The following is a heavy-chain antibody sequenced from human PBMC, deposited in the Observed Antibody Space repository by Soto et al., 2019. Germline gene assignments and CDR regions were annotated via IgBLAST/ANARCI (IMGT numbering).Heavy chain of an antibody. D-gene: IGHD1-26*01. V-gene: IGHV4-61*01. J-gene: IGHJ4*02. Sequence: LSLTCSVSGGSVSNKTYYWSWIRQPPGKRLEWIGYVYYSGTTNYNPSLKSRVTISVDLSKNQFSLRLSSVTTADTALYYCARTTAVPTTIRSRSFFDYWGQGNLVTVSS. CDR2: VYYSGTT. CDR3: ARTTAVPTTIRSRSFFDY. CDR1: GGSVSNKTYY.